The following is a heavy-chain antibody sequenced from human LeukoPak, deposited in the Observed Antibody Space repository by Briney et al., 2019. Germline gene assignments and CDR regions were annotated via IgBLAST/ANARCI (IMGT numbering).Heavy chain of an antibody. CDR1: GFTFSSYW. V-gene: IGHV3-7*01. D-gene: IGHD3-22*01. CDR2: IKQDGSEK. J-gene: IGHJ3*02. CDR3: ARDRDPGYNDSSGYRRVNAFDI. Sequence: GGSLRLSCAASGFTFSSYWMSWVRQAPGKGLEWVANIKQDGSEKYYVDSVKGRFTISRDNAKNSLYLQMNSLRAEDTAVYYCARDRDPGYNDSSGYRRVNAFDIWGQGTIVTVSS.